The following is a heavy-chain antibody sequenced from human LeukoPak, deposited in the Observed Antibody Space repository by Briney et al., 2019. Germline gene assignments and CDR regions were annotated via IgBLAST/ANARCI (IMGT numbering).Heavy chain of an antibody. CDR2: IKQDGSEE. J-gene: IGHJ4*02. Sequence: PGGSLRLSCAASGFTFSSYWMSWVRQAPGKGLEWVANIKQDGSEEYYVDSVKGRFTISRDNAKNSLYLQMNSLRAEDTAVYYCASEGDGYNYDYWGQGALVTVSS. D-gene: IGHD5-24*01. V-gene: IGHV3-7*01. CDR1: GFTFSSYW. CDR3: ASEGDGYNYDY.